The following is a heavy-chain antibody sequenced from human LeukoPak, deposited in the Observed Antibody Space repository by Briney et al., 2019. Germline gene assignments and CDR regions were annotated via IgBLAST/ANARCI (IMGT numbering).Heavy chain of an antibody. CDR1: GFTFSSYG. J-gene: IGHJ4*02. V-gene: IGHV3-30*02. CDR2: IWYDGSNK. D-gene: IGHD1-7*01. CDR3: AKEAETGTTTYDFDY. Sequence: GGSLRLSCAASGFTFSSYGMHWVRQAPGKGLEWVAVIWYDGSNKYYADSVKGRFTISRNNSKNTLYLQMNSLRAEDTAVYYCAKEAETGTTTYDFDYWGQGTLVTVSS.